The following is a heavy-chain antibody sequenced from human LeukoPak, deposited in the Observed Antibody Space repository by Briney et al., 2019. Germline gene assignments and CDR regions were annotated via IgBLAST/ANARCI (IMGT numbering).Heavy chain of an antibody. CDR1: GFTFSSYN. J-gene: IGHJ4*02. Sequence: GGSLRLSCAASGFTFSSYNMNWVRQAPGKGLEWVSSITSGSSYIYYADSVKGRFTISRDNAKNSLYLQMNSLRAEDTAVYYCAKVHRVLLWFGEFDYWGQGTLVTVSS. D-gene: IGHD3-10*01. V-gene: IGHV3-21*01. CDR2: ITSGSSYI. CDR3: AKVHRVLLWFGEFDY.